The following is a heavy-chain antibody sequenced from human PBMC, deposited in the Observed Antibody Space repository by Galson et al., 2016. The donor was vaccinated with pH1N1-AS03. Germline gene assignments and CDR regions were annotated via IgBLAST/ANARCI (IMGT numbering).Heavy chain of an antibody. CDR3: SNTPY. CDR1: GFTFNTFG. J-gene: IGHJ4*02. V-gene: IGHV3-30*02. Sequence: SLRLSCAASGFTFNTFGMHWARQAPGKGLEWVAYIHQDGVIKSYSDSVKGRFTISRDNSKDTLYLQMNSVRGEDTAMYYCSNTPYWSRGTLVTVSS. CDR2: IHQDGVIK.